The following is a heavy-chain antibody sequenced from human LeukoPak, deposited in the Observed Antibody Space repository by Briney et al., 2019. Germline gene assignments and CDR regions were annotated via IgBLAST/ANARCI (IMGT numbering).Heavy chain of an antibody. CDR3: ARDQLFDY. CDR1: GFXFTSYW. D-gene: IGHD1-1*01. J-gene: IGHJ4*02. V-gene: IGHV3-7*03. Sequence: GGSLRLSCAASGFXFTSYWVSWVRQAPGKGLEWVANIKQDGSEKNYVDSVKGRFTVSRDNAKNSLFLEMNSLRAEDTAVYYCARDQLFDYWGQGTLVTVSS. CDR2: IKQDGSEK.